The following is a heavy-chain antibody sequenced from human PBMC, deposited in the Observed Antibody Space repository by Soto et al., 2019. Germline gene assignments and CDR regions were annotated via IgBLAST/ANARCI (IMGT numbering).Heavy chain of an antibody. J-gene: IGHJ5*02. D-gene: IGHD5-12*01. V-gene: IGHV1-18*01. Sequence: QVHLVQSGVEVKTPGASVKVSCQASGYTFFTYDISWVRQAPGLGLEWMGWISTYSGDTKYAQKFQGRVTMTTDTSTTTAYLELRSLRSDATAVYYCARHHGPTTSEKWFDPWGQGTLVTVSS. CDR1: GYTFFTYD. CDR2: ISTYSGDT. CDR3: ARHHGPTTSEKWFDP.